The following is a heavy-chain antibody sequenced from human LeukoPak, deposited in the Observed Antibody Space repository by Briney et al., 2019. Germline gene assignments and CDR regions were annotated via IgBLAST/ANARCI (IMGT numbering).Heavy chain of an antibody. Sequence: GASVKVSCKASGYTFTSYDINWVRQATGQGLEWRGWMNPNSGNTGYAQKFQGRVTMTRNTSISTAYMELSSLRSEDTAVYYCARGQGSYLSQLELIVLGAPYNWFDPWGQGTLVPVSS. CDR3: ARGQGSYLSQLELIVLGAPYNWFDP. J-gene: IGHJ5*02. D-gene: IGHD1-7*01. CDR1: GYTFTSYD. V-gene: IGHV1-8*01. CDR2: MNPNSGNT.